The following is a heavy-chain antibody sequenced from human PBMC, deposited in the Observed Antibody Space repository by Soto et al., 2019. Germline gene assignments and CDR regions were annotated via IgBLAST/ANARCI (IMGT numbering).Heavy chain of an antibody. J-gene: IGHJ3*02. D-gene: IGHD4-17*01. CDR3: GRGVTTVVRDAFDI. CDR2: IYYSGST. V-gene: IGHV4-59*01. Sequence: QVQLQESGPGLVKPSETLSLTCTVSGGSISSYYWCWIRQPPGKGLEWIGYIYYSGSTNYNPSFKSRVTISVDTSKTQFSLKLSSVTAADTAVYYCGRGVTTVVRDAFDIWGQGTMVTVSS. CDR1: GGSISSYY.